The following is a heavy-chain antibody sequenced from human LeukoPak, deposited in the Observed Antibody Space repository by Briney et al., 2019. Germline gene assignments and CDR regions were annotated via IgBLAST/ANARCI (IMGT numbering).Heavy chain of an antibody. V-gene: IGHV3-21*01. CDR3: ARAEVADDAFDI. D-gene: IGHD5-12*01. J-gene: IGHJ3*02. Sequence: SGGSLRLSCAASGFTFSSYSMNWVRQAPGKGLEWVSSISSSSSYIYYADSVKGRFTISRDNAKNSLYLQMNSLRAEDTAVYYCARAEVADDAFDIWGQGTMVTVSS. CDR2: ISSSSSYI. CDR1: GFTFSSYS.